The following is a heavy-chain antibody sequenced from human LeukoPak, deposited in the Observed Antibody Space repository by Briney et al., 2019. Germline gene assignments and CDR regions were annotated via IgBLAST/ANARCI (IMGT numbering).Heavy chain of an antibody. CDR3: ARAVGSSSWCGYYYYYGMDV. V-gene: IGHV3-33*01. CDR1: GFTFSSYG. Sequence: GGSLRLSCAASGFTFSSYGMHWVRQAPGKGLEWVAVIWYDGSNKYYADSVKGRFTISRDNSKNTLYLQMNSLRAEDTAVYYCARAVGSSSWCGYYYYYGMDVWGQGTTVTVSS. D-gene: IGHD6-13*01. J-gene: IGHJ6*02. CDR2: IWYDGSNK.